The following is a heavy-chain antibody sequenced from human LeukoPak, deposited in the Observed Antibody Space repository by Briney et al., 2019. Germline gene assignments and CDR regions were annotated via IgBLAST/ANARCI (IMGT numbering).Heavy chain of an antibody. CDR1: GFTFSSYS. CDR2: ISSSSSTI. D-gene: IGHD6-19*01. J-gene: IGHJ4*02. Sequence: PGGSLRLSCAASGFTFSSYSMNWVRQAPGKGLEWVSYISSSSSTIYYADSVKGRFTISRDNAKNSLYLQMNSLRAEDTAVYYCAKDWILTTRIAVAEREDYWGQGTLVTVSS. V-gene: IGHV3-48*01. CDR3: AKDWILTTRIAVAEREDY.